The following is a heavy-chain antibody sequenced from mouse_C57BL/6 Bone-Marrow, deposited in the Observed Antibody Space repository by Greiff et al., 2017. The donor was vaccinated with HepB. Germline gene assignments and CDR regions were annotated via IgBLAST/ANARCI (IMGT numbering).Heavy chain of an antibody. CDR1: GYTFTDYY. J-gene: IGHJ4*01. V-gene: IGHV1-76*01. CDR3: ARWLLSYAMDY. CDR2: IYPGSGNT. Sequence: VKLMESGAELVRPGASVKLSCKASGYTFTDYYINWVKQRPGQGLEWIARIYPGSGNTYYNEKFKGKATLTAEKSSSTAYMQLSSLTSEDSAVYFCARWLLSYAMDYWGQGTSVTVSS. D-gene: IGHD2-3*01.